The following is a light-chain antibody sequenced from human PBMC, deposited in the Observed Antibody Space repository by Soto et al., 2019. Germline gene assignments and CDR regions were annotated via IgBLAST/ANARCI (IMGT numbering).Light chain of an antibody. J-gene: IGKJ1*01. CDR2: GAS. CDR1: ERVGSN. CDR3: QQWIRWT. Sequence: EIVMTQSPATLSVSPGDRVTLSCRASERVGSNVAWYQHKPGQAPRLLIYGASVRATGITDRFSGSGSETEFTLTISSLQSEDFAVYYCQQWIRWTFGQGTRLELK. V-gene: IGKV3-15*01.